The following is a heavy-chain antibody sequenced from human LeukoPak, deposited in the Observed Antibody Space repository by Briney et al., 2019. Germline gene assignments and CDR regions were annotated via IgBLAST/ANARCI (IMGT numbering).Heavy chain of an antibody. CDR1: GFGFSDYA. Sequence: GGSLRLSCAASGFGFSDYAMTWVRQAPGKGLEWVSALSSSGISTYYADSVKGRFTISRDNSKNTLYLQMNSLRAEDTAVYYCARRYGSGWYDYWGQGTLVTVSS. V-gene: IGHV3-23*01. D-gene: IGHD6-19*01. J-gene: IGHJ4*02. CDR3: ARRYGSGWYDY. CDR2: LSSSGIST.